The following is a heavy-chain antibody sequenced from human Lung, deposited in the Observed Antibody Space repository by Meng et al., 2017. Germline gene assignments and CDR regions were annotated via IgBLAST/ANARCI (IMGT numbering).Heavy chain of an antibody. D-gene: IGHD4-11*01. V-gene: IGHV4-34*01. CDR2: INHSGST. CDR1: VGSFSDDA. J-gene: IGHJ4*02. Sequence: QVQLHQLGAGRLRPLETLSLTCCVSVGSFSDDAWSWIRQPPGKGLEWIGEINHSGSTNYNPSLERRATISVDTSQNNLSLKLSSVTAADSAVYYCARGPTTMAHDFDYWGQGTLVTVSS. CDR3: ARGPTTMAHDFDY.